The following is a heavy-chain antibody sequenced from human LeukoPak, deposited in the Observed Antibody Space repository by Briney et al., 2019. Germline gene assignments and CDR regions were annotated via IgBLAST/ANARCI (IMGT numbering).Heavy chain of an antibody. V-gene: IGHV3-11*04. Sequence: GGSLRLSCAASGFTFSDYYMSWIRQAPGKGLEWVSYISSSGSIINYADSVKGRFTISRDNAKNSLYLQMNSLRAEDTAVYYCARESGYAAFDYWGQGTLVTVSS. CDR2: ISSSGSII. J-gene: IGHJ4*02. CDR3: ARESGYAAFDY. CDR1: GFTFSDYY. D-gene: IGHD2-2*01.